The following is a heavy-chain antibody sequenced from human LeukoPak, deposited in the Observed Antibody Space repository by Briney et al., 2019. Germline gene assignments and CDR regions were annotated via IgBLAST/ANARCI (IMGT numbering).Heavy chain of an antibody. CDR2: ISSSSSYI. V-gene: IGHV3-21*01. CDR3: ARDPYSTSTNYFDF. D-gene: IGHD2-2*01. Sequence: GRSLRLSCAASGFTFSSYTMNWVRQAPGKGLEWVSSISSSSSYISYADSVKGRFTISRDNAKNSLYLQMSSLRAEDTAVYYCARDPYSTSTNYFDFWGQGTLVTVSS. J-gene: IGHJ4*02. CDR1: GFTFSSYT.